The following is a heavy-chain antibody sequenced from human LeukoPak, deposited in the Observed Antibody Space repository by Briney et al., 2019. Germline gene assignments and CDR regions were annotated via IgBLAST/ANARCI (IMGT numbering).Heavy chain of an antibody. D-gene: IGHD3-22*01. Sequence: GGSLRLSCAASGFTFSSYSMNWVRQAPGKGLEWVGRTRNNANSYTTEYAASVKGRFTISGDDSKNSLYLQMNSLKTEDTAVYYCARERYYYDSSGYRDGFDVWGQGTMVTVSS. CDR1: GFTFSSYS. J-gene: IGHJ3*01. V-gene: IGHV3-72*01. CDR3: ARERYYYDSSGYRDGFDV. CDR2: TRNNANSYTT.